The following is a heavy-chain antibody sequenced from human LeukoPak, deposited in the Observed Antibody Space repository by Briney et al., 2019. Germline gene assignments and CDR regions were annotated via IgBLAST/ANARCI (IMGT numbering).Heavy chain of an antibody. Sequence: GGSLRLSCAASGFTFSTYGVYWVRQAPGKGLEWVSSNSGGSSYYADSVRGRFTISRDNSKNTLYLQMNSLRAEDTAVYYCAKDLGSSGWYIDYWGQGTLVTVSS. J-gene: IGHJ4*02. D-gene: IGHD6-19*01. CDR1: GFTFSTYG. CDR2: NSGGSS. CDR3: AKDLGSSGWYIDY. V-gene: IGHV3-23*01.